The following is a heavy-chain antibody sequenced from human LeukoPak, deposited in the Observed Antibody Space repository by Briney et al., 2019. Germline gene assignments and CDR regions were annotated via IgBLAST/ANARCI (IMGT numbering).Heavy chain of an antibody. D-gene: IGHD5-18*01. J-gene: IGHJ4*02. CDR2: ISYDGSNK. CDR1: GFTFSSYA. Sequence: GGSLRLSCAASGFTFSSYAMHWVRQAPGKGLEWVAVISYDGSNKYYADSVKGRFTISRDNSKNTLYLQKNSLRAEDTAVYYCASDRGYSLNPFDYWGQGTLVTVSS. V-gene: IGHV3-30-3*01. CDR3: ASDRGYSLNPFDY.